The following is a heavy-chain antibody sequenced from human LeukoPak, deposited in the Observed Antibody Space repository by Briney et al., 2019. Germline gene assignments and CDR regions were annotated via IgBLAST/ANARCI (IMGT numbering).Heavy chain of an antibody. CDR3: ATSGSSFDYYHYIDV. J-gene: IGHJ6*03. D-gene: IGHD3-10*01. Sequence: SETLSLTCTVSGYSISSGYYWGWIRQPPGKGLEWIGSIYHSGSTYYNPSLKSRVTMSIDTSKNQFSLKLSSVTAADTAVYYCATSGSSFDYYHYIDVWGKGTTVTVSS. CDR2: IYHSGST. CDR1: GYSISSGYY. V-gene: IGHV4-38-2*02.